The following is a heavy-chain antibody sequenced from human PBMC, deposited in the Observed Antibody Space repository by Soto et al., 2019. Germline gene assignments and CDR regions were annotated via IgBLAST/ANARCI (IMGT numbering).Heavy chain of an antibody. J-gene: IGHJ6*02. CDR1: GGSIISGDYY. CDR2: IYYSGST. D-gene: IGHD3-9*01. V-gene: IGHV4-30-4*01. Sequence: SETLSVTCTVSGGSIISGDYYWSWLRQPPGKGLEWIGYIYYSGSTYYNPSLKSRVTISVDTSKNQFSLKLSSVTAADTAVYYCARERYFDWGSQYYYYGMDVWGQGTTVTVSS. CDR3: ARERYFDWGSQYYYYGMDV.